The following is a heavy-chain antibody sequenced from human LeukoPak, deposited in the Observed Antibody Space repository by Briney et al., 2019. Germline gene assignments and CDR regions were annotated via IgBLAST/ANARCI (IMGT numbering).Heavy chain of an antibody. J-gene: IGHJ1*01. V-gene: IGHV3-33*01. Sequence: GGSLRLSCAASGFTFSSYGMHWVRQAPGKGLEWVAVIWHDGSNAYYADSVKGRFTNSRDNSQNTVYLQMSSLRAEDTAIYYCARGPVAAVDLEYFQHWGQGTLVTVSS. D-gene: IGHD6-13*01. CDR1: GFTFSSYG. CDR2: IWHDGSNA. CDR3: ARGPVAAVDLEYFQH.